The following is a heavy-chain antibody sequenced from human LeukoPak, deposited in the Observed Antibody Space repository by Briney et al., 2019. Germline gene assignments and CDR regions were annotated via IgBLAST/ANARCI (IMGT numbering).Heavy chain of an antibody. CDR3: AKGGTADY. J-gene: IGHJ4*02. D-gene: IGHD1-1*01. V-gene: IGHV3-23*01. CDR2: ISGSGGNT. Sequence: PGGSLRLSCAASGFTFSSYAMNWVRQAPGKGLEWVSGISGSGGNTYCADSVKGRFTISRDNSKNTLYLQMHTLRAEDTAVYYCAKGGTADYWGQGTLVTVSS. CDR1: GFTFSSYA.